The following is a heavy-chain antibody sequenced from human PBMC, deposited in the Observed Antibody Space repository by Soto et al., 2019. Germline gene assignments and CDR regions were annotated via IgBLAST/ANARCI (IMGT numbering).Heavy chain of an antibody. D-gene: IGHD3-10*01. V-gene: IGHV5-51*01. CDR1: GYSFTSYW. J-gene: IGHJ3*02. Sequence: GESLKISCKGSGYSFTSYWIGWVRQMPGKGLEWMGIIYPGDSDTRYSPSFQGQVTISADKSISTAYLQWSSLKASDTAMYYCASTSMVRGVIDAFDIWGQGTMVTV. CDR2: IYPGDSDT. CDR3: ASTSMVRGVIDAFDI.